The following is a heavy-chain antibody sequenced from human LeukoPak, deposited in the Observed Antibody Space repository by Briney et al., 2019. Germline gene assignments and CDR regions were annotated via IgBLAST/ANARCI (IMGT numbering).Heavy chain of an antibody. CDR3: ATPMVRGVVIFDY. V-gene: IGHV1-24*01. Sequence: ASVKVSCKVSGYSLTELSMHWVRQAPGKGLEGMGGFDPEDGETIYAQKLQGRVTMTEDTSTATAYMELSSLRSEDTAVYYCATPMVRGVVIFDYWGQGTLVTVSS. D-gene: IGHD3-10*01. CDR2: FDPEDGET. J-gene: IGHJ4*02. CDR1: GYSLTELS.